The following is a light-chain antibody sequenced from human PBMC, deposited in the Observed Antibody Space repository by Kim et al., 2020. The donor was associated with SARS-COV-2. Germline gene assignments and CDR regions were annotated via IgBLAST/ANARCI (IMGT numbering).Light chain of an antibody. J-gene: IGKJ3*01. CDR1: QGINRW. Sequence: ASEGDRVTIACRASQGINRWLDWYQQKPGKAPKLLIYAASSLHSGVPSRFSGSGSGTDFTLNISSLQPEDFATYYCQQANGFPLAFGPGTKVDN. V-gene: IGKV1-12*01. CDR2: AAS. CDR3: QQANGFPLA.